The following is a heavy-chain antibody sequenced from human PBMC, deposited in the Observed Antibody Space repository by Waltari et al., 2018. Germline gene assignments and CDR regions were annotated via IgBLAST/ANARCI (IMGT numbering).Heavy chain of an antibody. Sequence: QLQLQESGPGLVKPSETLSLTCTVSGGSISSSSYYWGWIRQPPGKGLEWIGSIYYSGRACDTPAPKGRVTIPVDTSKNQVSLTLRAVPAAGTAVYYCGSRYSSSWYVRVGWFDPWGQGTLVTVSS. V-gene: IGHV4-39*01. J-gene: IGHJ5*02. CDR1: GGSISSSSYY. D-gene: IGHD6-13*01. CDR2: IYYSGRA. CDR3: GSRYSSSWYVRVGWFDP.